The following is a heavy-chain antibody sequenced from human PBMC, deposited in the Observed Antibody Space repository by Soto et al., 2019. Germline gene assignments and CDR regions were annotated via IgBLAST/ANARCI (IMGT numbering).Heavy chain of an antibody. CDR3: ARRAPPMDV. Sequence: QVQLVQSGAEVKKPGASVKVSCKASGYTFTSYGISWVRQAPGQGLEWMGWISAYNGNTKYAQKLQGRVTMTTDTSPTNACLERTSLRPDDTAVYYCARRAPPMDVWGQGSTVTVSS. J-gene: IGHJ6*02. CDR2: ISAYNGNT. CDR1: GYTFTSYG. V-gene: IGHV1-18*01.